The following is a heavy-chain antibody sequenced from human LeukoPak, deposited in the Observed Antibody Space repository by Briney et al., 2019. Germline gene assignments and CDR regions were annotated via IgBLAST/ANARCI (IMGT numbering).Heavy chain of an antibody. V-gene: IGHV3-30*18. J-gene: IGHJ4*02. D-gene: IGHD6-13*01. CDR2: ISYDGSNK. CDR3: AKRADYSSSWSTRPPYYFDY. CDR1: GFTFSSYG. Sequence: GGSLRLSCAASGFTFSSYGMHWVRQAPGKGLEWVAVISYDGSNKYYADSVKGRFTISRDNSKNTLYLQMNSLRAEDTAVYYCAKRADYSSSWSTRPPYYFDYWGQGTLVTVSS.